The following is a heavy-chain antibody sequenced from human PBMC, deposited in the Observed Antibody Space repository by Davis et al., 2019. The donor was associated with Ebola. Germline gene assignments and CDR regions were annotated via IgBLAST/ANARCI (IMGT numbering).Heavy chain of an antibody. J-gene: IGHJ4*02. D-gene: IGHD3-3*01. CDR2: ISGSGGST. CDR1: GFTFSSYA. V-gene: IGHV3-23*01. Sequence: GESLKISCAASGFTFSSYAMSWVRQAPGKGLEWVSAISGSGGSTYYADSVKGRFTISRDNSKNTLYLQMNSLRAEDTAVYYCAKGLTIFGVVIIYDYFDYWGQGTLVTVSS. CDR3: AKGLTIFGVVIIYDYFDY.